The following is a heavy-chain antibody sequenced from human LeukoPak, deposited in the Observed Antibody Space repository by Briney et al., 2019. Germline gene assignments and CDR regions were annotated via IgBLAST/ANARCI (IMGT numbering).Heavy chain of an antibody. Sequence: GGSLRLSCAASGFIVNDFDMNWVRQAPGKGLEWVSYLSTSGSYIHYADSVKGRFTISGDAGKNSLYLQLDSLTVEDTAVYLCARGNYDFAYDPWGQGTLVTVSS. CDR3: ARGNYDFAYDP. J-gene: IGHJ5*02. V-gene: IGHV3-21*01. CDR1: GFIVNDFD. CDR2: LSTSGSYI. D-gene: IGHD3-3*01.